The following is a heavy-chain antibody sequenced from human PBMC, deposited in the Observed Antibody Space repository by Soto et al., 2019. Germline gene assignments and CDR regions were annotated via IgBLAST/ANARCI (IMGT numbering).Heavy chain of an antibody. CDR3: ARHDAMGIAAPQLFNWFDP. J-gene: IGHJ5*02. Sequence: KPSETLSLTCTVSGGSISSSSYYWGWIRQPPGKGLEWIGSIYYSGSTYYNPSLKSRVTISVDTSKNQFSLKLSSVTAADTAVYYCARHDAMGIAAPQLFNWFDPWGQGTLVTVSS. CDR1: GGSISSSSYY. CDR2: IYYSGST. V-gene: IGHV4-39*01. D-gene: IGHD6-13*01.